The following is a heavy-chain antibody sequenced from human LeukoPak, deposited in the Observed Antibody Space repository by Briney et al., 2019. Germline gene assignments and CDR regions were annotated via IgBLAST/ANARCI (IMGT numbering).Heavy chain of an antibody. CDR3: ARASCSSTRCYEFDY. D-gene: IGHD2-2*01. Sequence: GGSLRLSCAPSGFTFNSYSMNWVRHAPGRGLEWVSSISRSNPYITYADSVKGRFPISRDNAKNSLYLEMNSLRAEDTAVYYCARASCSSTRCYEFDYWGQGTLVTVSS. CDR2: ISRSNPYI. V-gene: IGHV3-21*01. J-gene: IGHJ4*02. CDR1: GFTFNSYS.